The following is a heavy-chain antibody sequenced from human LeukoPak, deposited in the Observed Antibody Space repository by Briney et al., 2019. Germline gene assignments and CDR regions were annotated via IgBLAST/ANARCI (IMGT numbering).Heavy chain of an antibody. CDR1: GGTFSSYA. CDR2: IIPIFGTA. CDR3: ARAELRYFDWPPGDY. Sequence: SVKVSCKASGGTFSSYAISWVRQAPGQGLEWMGGIIPIFGTANYAQKFQGRVTITADESTSTAYMELSSLRSEDTAVYYCARAELRYFDWPPGDYWGQGTLVTVSS. V-gene: IGHV1-69*13. J-gene: IGHJ4*02. D-gene: IGHD3-9*01.